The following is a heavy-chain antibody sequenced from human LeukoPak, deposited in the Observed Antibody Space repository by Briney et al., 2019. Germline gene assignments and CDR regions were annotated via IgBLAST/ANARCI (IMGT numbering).Heavy chain of an antibody. CDR2: IYRGGST. CDR1: GFIVISNY. Sequence: PGGSLRLSCAASGFIVISNYMNWVRQSPGKGLELVSVIYRGGSTYYPDSVKGRFTISRDSSTNTLHLEMNSLRAEDTAVYYCARGWIQLWSWGQGTLVTVSS. D-gene: IGHD5-18*01. V-gene: IGHV3-53*01. J-gene: IGHJ4*02. CDR3: ARGWIQLWS.